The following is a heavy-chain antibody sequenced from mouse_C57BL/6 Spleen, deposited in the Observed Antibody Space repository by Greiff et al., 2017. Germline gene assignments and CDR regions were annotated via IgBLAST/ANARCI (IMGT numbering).Heavy chain of an antibody. CDR2: IDPEDGET. CDR3: APSNYYGSSLYYFDY. J-gene: IGHJ2*01. D-gene: IGHD1-1*01. CDR1: GFNIKDYY. V-gene: IGHV14-2*01. Sequence: EVKLQESGAELVKPGASVKLSCTASGFNIKDYYMHWVKQRTEQGLEWIGRIDPEDGETKYAPKFQGKATITADTSSNTAYLQLSSLTSEDTAVYYCAPSNYYGSSLYYFDYWGQGTTLTVSS.